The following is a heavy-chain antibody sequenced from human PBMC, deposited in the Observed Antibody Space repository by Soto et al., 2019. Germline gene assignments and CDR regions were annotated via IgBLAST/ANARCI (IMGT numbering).Heavy chain of an antibody. Sequence: SETLSLTCTVSGGSISSYYWSWIRQPPGKGLEWIGYIYYSGSTNYNPSLKSRVTISVDTSKNQFSLKLSSVTAADTAVYYCARVPVGGLELIFDYWGQGTLVTVSS. CDR1: GGSISSYY. D-gene: IGHD1-7*01. V-gene: IGHV4-59*01. CDR3: ARVPVGGLELIFDY. CDR2: IYYSGST. J-gene: IGHJ4*02.